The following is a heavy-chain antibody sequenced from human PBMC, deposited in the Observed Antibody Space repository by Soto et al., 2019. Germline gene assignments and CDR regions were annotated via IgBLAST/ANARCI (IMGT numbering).Heavy chain of an antibody. CDR2: ISFSGAT. CDR1: GVSITSYF. V-gene: IGHV4-59*01. CDR3: ARDGRDGYKRYFDF. D-gene: IGHD5-12*01. J-gene: IGHJ4*02. Sequence: PSETLSLTCTVSGVSITSYFWSWIRQTPGKGLDWIGSISFSGATYSNPSLKGRAALSVDTSENHLSLTLNSLTSAATAVYFCARDGRDGYKRYFDFWGEGNQVT.